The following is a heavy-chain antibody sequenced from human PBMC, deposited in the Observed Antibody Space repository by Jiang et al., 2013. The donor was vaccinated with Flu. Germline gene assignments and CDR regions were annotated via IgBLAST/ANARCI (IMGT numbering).Heavy chain of an antibody. V-gene: IGHV1-2*04. CDR2: INPNSGAT. Sequence: GYTFSGYYIHWVRQAPGQGLEWLGWINPNSGATSYAQKFQDWVTMTRDTSINTAYMELRRLRYDDTAVYYCARVRTGTGAFDIWGQGTMVTVSS. J-gene: IGHJ3*02. D-gene: IGHD1-1*01. CDR3: ARVRTGTGAFDI. CDR1: GYTFSGYY.